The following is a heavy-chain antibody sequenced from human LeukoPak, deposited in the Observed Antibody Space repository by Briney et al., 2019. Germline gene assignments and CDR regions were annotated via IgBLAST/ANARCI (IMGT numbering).Heavy chain of an antibody. V-gene: IGHV1-18*01. J-gene: IGHJ6*03. Sequence: ASVKVSCKASGYTFTSYGISWVRQAPGQGLEWMGWISAYNGNTNYAQKLQGRVTMTTDTSTSTAHMELRSLRSDDTAVYYCARSKPTSYYYYYMDVWGKGTTVTVSS. CDR2: ISAYNGNT. CDR3: ARSKPTSYYYYYMDV. D-gene: IGHD1-26*01. CDR1: GYTFTSYG.